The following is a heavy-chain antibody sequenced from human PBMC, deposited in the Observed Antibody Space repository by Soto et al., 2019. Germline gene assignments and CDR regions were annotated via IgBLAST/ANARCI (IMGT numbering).Heavy chain of an antibody. J-gene: IGHJ6*02. CDR1: GFTFSDYY. CDR3: ARDSSSGWSLYYYYGMDV. CDR2: ISSSGSTI. V-gene: IGHV3-11*01. Sequence: QVQLVESGGGLVKPGGSLRLSCAASGFTFSDYYMSWIRQAPGKGLEWVSYISSSGSTIYYADSVKGRFTISRDNAKNSRYLQMNSLRAEDTAVYYCARDSSSGWSLYYYYGMDVWGQWTTVTVSS. D-gene: IGHD6-19*01.